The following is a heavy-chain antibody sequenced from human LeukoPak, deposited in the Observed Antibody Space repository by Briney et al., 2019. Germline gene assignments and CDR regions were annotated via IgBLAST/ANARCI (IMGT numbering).Heavy chain of an antibody. Sequence: ASETLSLICSVSGGSINTASYYWGWIRQPPGKGLELIGNFYYTGTTFYNSSLQSRVTISVDTSKNQFSLKLTSETPTETSVYYCAGMKATGTSRGYIDVWGKGTTVTVSS. CDR3: AGMKATGTSRGYIDV. CDR2: FYYTGTT. J-gene: IGHJ6*03. CDR1: GGSINTASYY. D-gene: IGHD1-1*01. V-gene: IGHV4-39*01.